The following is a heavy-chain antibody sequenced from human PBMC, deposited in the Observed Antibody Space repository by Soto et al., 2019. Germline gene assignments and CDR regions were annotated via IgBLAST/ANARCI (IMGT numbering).Heavy chain of an antibody. D-gene: IGHD3-22*01. CDR2: ISYDGSNK. CDR3: AKDGYYYDSSGYLGH. CDR1: GFTFSSYG. J-gene: IGHJ4*02. Sequence: QVQLVESGGGVVQPGRSLRLSCAASGFTFSSYGMHWVRQAPGKGLEWVAVISYDGSNKYYADSVKGRFTISRDNSKNTLYLQMNSLRAEDTAVYYCAKDGYYYDSSGYLGHWGQGTLVTVSS. V-gene: IGHV3-30*18.